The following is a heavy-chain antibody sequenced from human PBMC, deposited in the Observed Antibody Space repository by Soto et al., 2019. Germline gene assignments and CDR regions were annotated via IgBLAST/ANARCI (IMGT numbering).Heavy chain of an antibody. D-gene: IGHD7-27*01. Sequence: QVQLQESGPGLVKPSQTLSLTCIVSGGSISNVNDCWSWIRQRPDKDLEWIGHIYSGGSIYNNPSLTSRVTILVDTSKNQFSLQLSSVSAADTAVYYCARGPSGDKVDYWGQGTLVTVSS. CDR1: GGSISNVNDC. V-gene: IGHV4-30-4*01. CDR3: ARGPSGDKVDY. CDR2: IYSGGSI. J-gene: IGHJ4*02.